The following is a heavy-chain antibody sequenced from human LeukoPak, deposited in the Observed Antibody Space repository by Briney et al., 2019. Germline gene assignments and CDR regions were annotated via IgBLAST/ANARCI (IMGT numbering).Heavy chain of an antibody. J-gene: IGHJ4*02. CDR2: IHYSGST. D-gene: IGHD2-21*02. CDR1: GGSISSGDYY. CDR3: ARESLAYCSGDCYSSPFDY. Sequence: SQTLSLTCTVSGGSISSGDYYWSWIRQHPGKGLEWIGYIHYSGSTFYNPSLKGRVTVAVDTSKNQFSLKLTSVTAADTAVYYCARESLAYCSGDCYSSPFDYWGQGTLVTVSS. V-gene: IGHV4-31*03.